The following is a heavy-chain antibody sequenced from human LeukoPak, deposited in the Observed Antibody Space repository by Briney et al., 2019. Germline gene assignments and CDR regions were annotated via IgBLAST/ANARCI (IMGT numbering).Heavy chain of an antibody. V-gene: IGHV3-7*01. D-gene: IGHD3-3*01. CDR2: MKQDGSEK. Sequence: GGSLRLSCTASGFTFSSYWMTWVRQAPGKGLEWVANMKQDGSEKYYVDSVKGRFTISRGNAKNSLYLQMNRLRAEDTAVYYCAKAGGPEYYDFWSGYYTGEGFDYWGQGTLVTVSS. J-gene: IGHJ4*02. CDR3: AKAGGPEYYDFWSGYYTGEGFDY. CDR1: GFTFSSYW.